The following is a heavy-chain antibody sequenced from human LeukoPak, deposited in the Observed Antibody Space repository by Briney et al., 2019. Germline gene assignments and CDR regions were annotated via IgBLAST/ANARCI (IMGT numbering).Heavy chain of an antibody. V-gene: IGHV4-59*01. CDR2: IYYSGST. CDR1: GGSISSYY. Sequence: PSETLSLTCTVSGGSISSYYWSWIRQPPGKGLEWIGYIYYSGSTNYNPSLKSRVTISVDTSKNQFPLKLSSVTAADTAVYYCARGSDYYYYGMDVWGQGTTVTVSS. J-gene: IGHJ6*02. CDR3: ARGSDYYYYGMDV.